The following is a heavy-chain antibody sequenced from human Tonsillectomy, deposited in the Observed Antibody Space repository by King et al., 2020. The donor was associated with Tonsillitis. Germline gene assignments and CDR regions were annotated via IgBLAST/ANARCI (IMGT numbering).Heavy chain of an antibody. D-gene: IGHD6-19*01. CDR3: ARGYSSPPYGMDV. CDR1: GGSISSYY. V-gene: IGHV4-59*01. CDR2: IYYSGST. J-gene: IGHJ6*02. Sequence: QVQLQESGPGLVKPSETLSLTCTVSGGSISSYYWSWIRQPPGKGLEWIGYIYYSGSTNYNPSLKSRVTISVDTSKNQFSLKLSSVTAADTAVYYCARGYSSPPYGMDVWGQGTTVTVSS.